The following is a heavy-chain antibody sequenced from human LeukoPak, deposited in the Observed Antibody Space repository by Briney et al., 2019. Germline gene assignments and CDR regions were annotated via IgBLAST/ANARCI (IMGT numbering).Heavy chain of an antibody. V-gene: IGHV4-4*02. CDR2: IYHSGST. CDR1: GGSISSSNW. Sequence: SETLSLTCAVSGGSISSSNWWSWVRQPPGKGLEWIGEIYHSGSTNYNPSLKSRVTISVDKSKNQFSLKLSSVTAADTAVYYCARGLLSPVTPYGNLFDYWGQGTLVTVSS. D-gene: IGHD4-11*01. J-gene: IGHJ4*02. CDR3: ARGLLSPVTPYGNLFDY.